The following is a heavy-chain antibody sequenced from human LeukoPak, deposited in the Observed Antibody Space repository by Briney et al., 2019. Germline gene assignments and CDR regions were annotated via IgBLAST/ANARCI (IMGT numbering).Heavy chain of an antibody. Sequence: PSETLSLTCAVYGGSFSGYYWSWIRQPPGKGLEWIGEINRSGSTNYNSSLSLKSRVTISVDTSKNQFSLKLSSVTAADTAVYYCAVSAAALFDPWGQGTLVTVSS. CDR3: AVSAAALFDP. V-gene: IGHV4-34*01. CDR2: INRSGST. J-gene: IGHJ5*02. CDR1: GGSFSGYY. D-gene: IGHD6-6*01.